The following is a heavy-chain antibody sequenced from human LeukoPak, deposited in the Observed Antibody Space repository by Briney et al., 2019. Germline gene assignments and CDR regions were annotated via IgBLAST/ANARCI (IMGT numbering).Heavy chain of an antibody. CDR2: IYPGDSDT. J-gene: IGHJ4*02. Sequence: GESLKIPCKGSGYSFTSYWIGWVRQMPGKGLDWMGIIYPGDSDTRYSPSFQGQVTISADKSISTAYLQWSSLKASDTAMYYCARYSSSSKGGIDYWGQGTLVTVSS. CDR3: ARYSSSSKGGIDY. CDR1: GYSFTSYW. D-gene: IGHD6-6*01. V-gene: IGHV5-51*01.